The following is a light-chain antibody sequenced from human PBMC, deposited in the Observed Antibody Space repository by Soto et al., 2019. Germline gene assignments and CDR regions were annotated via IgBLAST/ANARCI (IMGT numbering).Light chain of an antibody. J-gene: IGKJ5*01. Sequence: DVVMTQSPLSLPVTLGQPASISCRSNQSLVHSDGIAYFSWFQQRPGRSPRRLIYKVSNRDSGGPARCSGRGAGTDFAPKSSRVEAEDVGVYYGMQGTHGPITFGQGKRLEIK. CDR1: QSLVHSDGIAY. V-gene: IGKV2-30*02. CDR2: KVS. CDR3: MQGTHGPIT.